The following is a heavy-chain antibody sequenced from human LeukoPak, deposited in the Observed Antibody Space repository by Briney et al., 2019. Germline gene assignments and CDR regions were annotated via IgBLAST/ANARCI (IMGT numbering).Heavy chain of an antibody. CDR1: GFTFDDYA. Sequence: PGGSLRLSCAASGFTFDDYAMYWVRQAQGKGLEWVSLISWDGGSTYYADSVKGRFTISRDNSKNSLYLQMNSLRAEDTALYYCAKYTTVGALDYWGQGTLVTVSS. CDR3: AKYTTVGALDY. D-gene: IGHD1-26*01. CDR2: ISWDGGST. V-gene: IGHV3-43D*04. J-gene: IGHJ4*02.